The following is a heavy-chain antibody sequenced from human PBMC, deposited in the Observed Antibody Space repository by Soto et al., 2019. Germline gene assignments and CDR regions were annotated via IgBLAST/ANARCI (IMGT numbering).Heavy chain of an antibody. CDR1: GYTFTGYY. CDR2: INPNSGGT. V-gene: IGHV1-2*02. J-gene: IGHJ6*02. Sequence: QVQLVQSGAEVKKPGASVKVSCKASGYTFTGYYMHWVPQAPGQGLEWMGWINPNSGGTNYAQKFRGGVTMTWDTSISTAYMELSRLRSDDTAVYYCARGRNIVATICDGMDVWGQGTTVTVSS. D-gene: IGHD5-12*01. CDR3: ARGRNIVATICDGMDV.